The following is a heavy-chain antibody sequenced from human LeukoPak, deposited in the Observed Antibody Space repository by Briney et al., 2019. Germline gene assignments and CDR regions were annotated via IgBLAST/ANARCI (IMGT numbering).Heavy chain of an antibody. CDR1: SDSFSRRTSY. CDR3: AGDADTINWFFF. Sequence: SETLSLTCTASSDSFSRRTSYWGWLRQPPGKGLEWIGSISYSGSTSYNPSLKSRVTISVDTSKSQFSLKLTSVTAADTAVYYCAGDADTINWFFFWGQGTLVTVSS. J-gene: IGHJ5*01. D-gene: IGHD2-2*01. CDR2: ISYSGST. V-gene: IGHV4-39*07.